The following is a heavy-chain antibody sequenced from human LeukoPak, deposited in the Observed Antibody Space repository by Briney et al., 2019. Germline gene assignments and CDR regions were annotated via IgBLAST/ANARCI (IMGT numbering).Heavy chain of an antibody. CDR2: IKQEGSEK. Sequence: GGSLRLSCAASGFPFSSYWMSWVRQAPGKGLEWVANIKQEGSEKYYVDSVKGRFTISRDNAKNSLYLQMNSLRAEDTGVYYCARDPWTYYDFWSGRGGDCYLDYWGQGTLVTVSS. CDR3: ARDPWTYYDFWSGRGGDCYLDY. J-gene: IGHJ4*02. D-gene: IGHD3-3*01. CDR1: GFPFSSYW. V-gene: IGHV3-7*01.